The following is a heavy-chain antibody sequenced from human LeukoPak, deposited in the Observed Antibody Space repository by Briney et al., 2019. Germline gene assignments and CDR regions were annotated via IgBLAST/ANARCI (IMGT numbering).Heavy chain of an antibody. V-gene: IGHV1-18*04. CDR1: GYTFKNYG. D-gene: IGHD6-13*01. CDR3: AGDPSNTSSWYNWFDF. J-gene: IGHJ5*01. CDR2: ISTYNGNT. Sequence: ASVQVSCKASGYTFKNYGISWVRQAPGRGLEWMGWISTYNGNTKHAQKVQGRLILTADASTSTAYMELRGLRSDDTAVYYCAGDPSNTSSWYNWFDFRGQGTLVTVSS.